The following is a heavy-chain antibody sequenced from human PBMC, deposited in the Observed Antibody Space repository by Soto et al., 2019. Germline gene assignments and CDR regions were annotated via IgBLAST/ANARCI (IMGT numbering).Heavy chain of an antibody. V-gene: IGHV4-34*01. Sequence: PSETLSLTCTISGGSISSYCWTWIRQPPGKGLEWIGEINHSGSTNYNPSLESRVTISVDTSKNQFSLKLSSVTAADTAVYYCARENKRYFDWFFDYWGQGTLVTVSS. CDR3: ARENKRYFDWFFDY. CDR2: INHSGST. CDR1: GGSISSYC. D-gene: IGHD3-9*01. J-gene: IGHJ4*02.